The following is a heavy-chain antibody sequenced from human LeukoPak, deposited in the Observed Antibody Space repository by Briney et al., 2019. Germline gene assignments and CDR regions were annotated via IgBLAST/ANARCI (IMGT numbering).Heavy chain of an antibody. Sequence: GGSLRLSCAASGFTFSSYSMNWVRQAPGKGLEWVSSITSGSSYIYYADSVKGRFTISRDNTKNSLYLQMNSLRAEDTAVYYCARDLEQWPRNCFDPWGQGTLVTVSS. CDR2: ITSGSSYI. D-gene: IGHD1/OR15-1a*01. V-gene: IGHV3-21*01. CDR3: ARDLEQWPRNCFDP. CDR1: GFTFSSYS. J-gene: IGHJ5*02.